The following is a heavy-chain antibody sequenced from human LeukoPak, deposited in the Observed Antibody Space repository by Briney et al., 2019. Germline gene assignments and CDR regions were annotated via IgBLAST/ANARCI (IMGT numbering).Heavy chain of an antibody. CDR2: ISYSGGT. CDR3: ARRDTNGGADP. Sequence: SETLSLTCTVSGDSINSYYWSWIRQPPGKGLEWIGYISYSGGTTYNPSLKSRVTMSLDTSKNQFSLKLSSVTATDTAVYYCARRDTNGGADPWGQGTLVTVSS. J-gene: IGHJ5*02. D-gene: IGHD2-21*02. V-gene: IGHV4-59*08. CDR1: GDSINSYY.